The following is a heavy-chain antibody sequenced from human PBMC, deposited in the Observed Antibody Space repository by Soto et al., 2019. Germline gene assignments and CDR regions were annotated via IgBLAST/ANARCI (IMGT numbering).Heavy chain of an antibody. CDR3: ARGITQGYDY. Sequence: QVQLVQSGAEVEKPGASVKVSCRPSGYTFTTFDINWVRQAPGQGLEWMGWMSPNSGNTGYAQKFQVRVVMTRDTAISTAYMELRSLTSEDTAVYYCARGITQGYDYWGQGTLVTVSS. CDR2: MSPNSGNT. D-gene: IGHD3-16*01. V-gene: IGHV1-8*01. CDR1: GYTFTTFD. J-gene: IGHJ4*02.